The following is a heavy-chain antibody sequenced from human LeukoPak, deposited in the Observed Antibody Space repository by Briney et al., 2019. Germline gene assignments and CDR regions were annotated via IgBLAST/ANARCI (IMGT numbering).Heavy chain of an antibody. J-gene: IGHJ6*02. V-gene: IGHV4-59*01. CDR2: IFYSGTT. Sequence: KPSETLSLTCTVSGGSISCYYWSWIRQPPGKGLEWIGYIFYSGTTDYNPSLKSRATISVDTSKNQFSLKLSSVTTADTAVYFCARSYDSGGYFYYGMDVWGQGTTVTVSS. D-gene: IGHD3-22*01. CDR1: GGSISCYY. CDR3: ARSYDSGGYFYYGMDV.